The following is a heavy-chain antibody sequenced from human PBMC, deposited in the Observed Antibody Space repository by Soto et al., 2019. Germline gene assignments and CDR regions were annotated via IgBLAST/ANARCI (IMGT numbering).Heavy chain of an antibody. D-gene: IGHD3-10*01. J-gene: IGHJ3*02. CDR3: GRDLGGTPDAFGI. V-gene: IGHV4-31*03. CDR1: GGSMSSESYY. CDR2: IYYSGLT. Sequence: PSETLSLTCNVSGGSMSSESYYWSWIRQHPGKGVEWIGYIYYSGLTDYNPSLKSRLTISLDKSKNKFYLKMRSVTAAHRAVYYCGRDLGGTPDAFGIGRQRKMVTVSS.